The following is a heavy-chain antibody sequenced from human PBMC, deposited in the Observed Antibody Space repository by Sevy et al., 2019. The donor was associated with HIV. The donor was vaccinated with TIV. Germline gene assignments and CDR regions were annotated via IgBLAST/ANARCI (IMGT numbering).Heavy chain of an antibody. J-gene: IGHJ4*01. Sequence: GGSLRLSCAASGFSFSIYCMSWVRQAPGKGLEWVATMKQDGSEEDYVDSVKGRFTISRDNAKNSLFLQMNSLSAEDTVVYYCVREGLGGYSYSLDYWGHGTLVTVSS. D-gene: IGHD5-18*01. V-gene: IGHV3-7*01. CDR3: VREGLGGYSYSLDY. CDR1: GFSFSIYC. CDR2: MKQDGSEE.